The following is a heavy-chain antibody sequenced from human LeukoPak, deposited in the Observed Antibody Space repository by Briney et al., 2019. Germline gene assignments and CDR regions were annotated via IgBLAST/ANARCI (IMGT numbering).Heavy chain of an antibody. D-gene: IGHD6-13*01. J-gene: IGHJ6*03. V-gene: IGHV1-46*01. CDR2: INPNGGST. CDR1: GYTFTSYY. Sequence: ASVKVSCKASGYTFTSYYMHWVRQAPGQGLEWMGIINPNGGSTSYAQKFQGRVTITRNTSISTAYMELSSLRSEDTAVYYCARGRSSRDYYYMDVWGKGTTVTVSS. CDR3: ARGRSSRDYYYMDV.